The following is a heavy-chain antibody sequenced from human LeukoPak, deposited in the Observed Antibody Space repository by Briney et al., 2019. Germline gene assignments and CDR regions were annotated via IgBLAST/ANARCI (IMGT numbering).Heavy chain of an antibody. CDR2: ISAYNGNT. J-gene: IGHJ4*02. D-gene: IGHD4-17*01. Sequence: EASVKVSCKASGGTFSSYAISWVRQAPGQGLEWMGWISAYNGNTNYAQKLQGRVTVTTDTSTSTAYMELRSLRSDDTAVYYCARAPYGDYDSVFGESDYWGQGTLVTVSS. V-gene: IGHV1-18*01. CDR3: ARAPYGDYDSVFGESDY. CDR1: GGTFSSYA.